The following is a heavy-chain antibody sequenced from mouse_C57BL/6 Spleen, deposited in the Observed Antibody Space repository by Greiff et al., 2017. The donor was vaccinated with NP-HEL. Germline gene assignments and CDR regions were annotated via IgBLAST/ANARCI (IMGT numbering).Heavy chain of an antibody. CDR3: ASLYSNYANYAMDY. D-gene: IGHD2-5*01. Sequence: DVMLVESGGGLVKPGGSLKLSCAASGFTFSDYGMHWVRQAPEKGLEWVAYISSGSSTIYYADTVKGRFTISRDNAKNTLFLQMTSLRSEDTAMYYCASLYSNYANYAMDYWGQGTSVTVSS. J-gene: IGHJ4*01. V-gene: IGHV5-17*01. CDR2: ISSGSSTI. CDR1: GFTFSDYG.